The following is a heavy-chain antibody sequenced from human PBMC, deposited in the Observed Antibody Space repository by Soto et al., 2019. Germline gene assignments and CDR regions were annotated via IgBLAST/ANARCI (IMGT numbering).Heavy chain of an antibody. Sequence: EVQLVESGGGLVQPGGSLRLSCAASGFTFSSYSMNWVRQAPGKGLEWVSYISSSSSTIYYADSVKGRFTISRDNAKKSRFLQMNSLRDEDTAVYYCASELAALTWFDPWGQGTLVTVSS. D-gene: IGHD1-1*01. CDR1: GFTFSSYS. CDR3: ASELAALTWFDP. J-gene: IGHJ5*02. V-gene: IGHV3-48*02. CDR2: ISSSSSTI.